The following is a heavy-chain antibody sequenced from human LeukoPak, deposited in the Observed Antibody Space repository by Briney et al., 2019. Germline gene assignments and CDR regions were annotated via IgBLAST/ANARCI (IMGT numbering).Heavy chain of an antibody. D-gene: IGHD3-10*01. J-gene: IGHJ4*02. CDR1: GFTFSSYG. Sequence: GGSLRLSCAASGFTFSSYGMHWVRQAPGKGLEWVAVIWYDGSNKYYADSVKGRFTISRDNSKNTLYPQMNSLRAEDTAVYYCARDRGITMVRGVAWYFDYWGQGTLVTVSS. CDR3: ARDRGITMVRGVAWYFDY. V-gene: IGHV3-33*01. CDR2: IWYDGSNK.